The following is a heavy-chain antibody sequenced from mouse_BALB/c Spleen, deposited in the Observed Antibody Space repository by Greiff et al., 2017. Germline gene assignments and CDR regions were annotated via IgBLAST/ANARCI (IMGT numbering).Heavy chain of an antibody. Sequence: VQLKESGPELVKPGASLKLSCKASGYSFTSYYMPWVRQSHVKSLEWIGRINPYAGSTSYNQNVKDKSSLTLDKATSTAYLQLHSLTSEDAAVYYCARGVGVEDGTWFAYWGQGTLVTVSA. J-gene: IGHJ3*01. V-gene: IGHV1-26*01. D-gene: IGHD1-1*01. CDR1: GYSFTSYY. CDR2: INPYAGST. CDR3: ARGVGVEDGTWFAY.